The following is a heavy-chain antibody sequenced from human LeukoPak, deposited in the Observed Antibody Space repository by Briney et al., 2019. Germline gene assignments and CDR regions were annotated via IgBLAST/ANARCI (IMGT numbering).Heavy chain of an antibody. CDR3: TRAFDP. J-gene: IGHJ5*02. V-gene: IGHV1-46*01. CDR1: GYKFTDYY. CDR2: IFPSGGKT. Sequence: GASVKVSCKASGYKFTDYYIYWVRQAPGQGLEWMGAIFPSGGKTDYSQKFQGRLTLTRDTSTNTVYVELTGLRSDDTALYFCTRAFDPWGQGTLVTVSS.